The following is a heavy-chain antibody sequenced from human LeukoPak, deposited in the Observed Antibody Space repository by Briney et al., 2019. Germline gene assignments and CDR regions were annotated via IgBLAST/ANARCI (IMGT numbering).Heavy chain of an antibody. CDR1: GFTFSSYA. V-gene: IGHV3-23*01. Sequence: GGSLRLSCAASGFTFSSYAMSWVRQAPGKGLEWISAISGSGGSTYYADSVKGRFTISRDNSKNTLYLQMNSLRAEDTAVYYCAKDLGIYSSSWYDYWGQGTLVTVSS. D-gene: IGHD6-13*01. J-gene: IGHJ4*02. CDR2: ISGSGGST. CDR3: AKDLGIYSSSWYDY.